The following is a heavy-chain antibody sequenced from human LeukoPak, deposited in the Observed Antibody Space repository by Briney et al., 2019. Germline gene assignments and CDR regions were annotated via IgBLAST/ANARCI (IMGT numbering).Heavy chain of an antibody. V-gene: IGHV1-8*02. CDR1: GYTFTSYY. CDR2: MNPNSGNT. CDR3: ARERPDYYDSSGYVGVFDY. J-gene: IGHJ4*02. Sequence: ASVKVSCKASGYTFTSYYMHWVRQATGQGLEWMGWMNPNSGNTGYAQKFQGRVTMTRNTSISTAYMELSSLRSEDTAVYYCARERPDYYDSSGYVGVFDYWGQGTLVTVSS. D-gene: IGHD3-22*01.